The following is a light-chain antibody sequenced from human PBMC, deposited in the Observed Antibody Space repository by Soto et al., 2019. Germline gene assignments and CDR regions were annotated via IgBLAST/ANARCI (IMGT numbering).Light chain of an antibody. CDR3: NSYTSSSTLPYV. CDR2: DVS. CDR1: SSDVGGYNY. J-gene: IGLJ1*01. V-gene: IGLV2-14*01. Sequence: QSALTQPASVSGSPGQSITISCTGTSSDVGGYNYVSWYQQHPGKAPKVMIYDVSKRPSGVSNRFSGSKSGNTASLSIFGLQAEDEADYYCNSYTSSSTLPYVFGTGTKLTVL.